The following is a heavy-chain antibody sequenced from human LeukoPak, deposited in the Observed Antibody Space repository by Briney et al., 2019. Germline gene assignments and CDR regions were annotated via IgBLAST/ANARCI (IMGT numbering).Heavy chain of an antibody. V-gene: IGHV3-11*01. CDR3: ARHYYPGGAFDI. D-gene: IGHD3-10*01. CDR2: ISSSGSTI. Sequence: GGPLRLSCAASGFTFSDYYMSWLRQAPGKGLEWVSYISSSGSTIYYADSVKGRFTISRDNAKNSLYLQMNSLRAEDTAVYYCARHYYPGGAFDIWGQGTMVTVSS. CDR1: GFTFSDYY. J-gene: IGHJ3*02.